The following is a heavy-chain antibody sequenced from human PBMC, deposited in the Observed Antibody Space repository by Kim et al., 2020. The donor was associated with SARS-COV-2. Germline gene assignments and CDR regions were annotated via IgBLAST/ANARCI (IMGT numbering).Heavy chain of an antibody. D-gene: IGHD3-22*01. CDR1: GGSFSGYY. CDR3: ARGGGNLRALTMIAGGRRSPGAFDI. CDR2: INHSGST. J-gene: IGHJ3*02. V-gene: IGHV4-34*01. Sequence: SETLSLTCAVYGGSFSGYYWSWIRQPPGKGLEWIGEINHSGSTNYNPSLKSRVTISVDTSKNQFSLKLSSVTAADTAVYYCARGGGNLRALTMIAGGRRSPGAFDIWGQGTMVTVSS.